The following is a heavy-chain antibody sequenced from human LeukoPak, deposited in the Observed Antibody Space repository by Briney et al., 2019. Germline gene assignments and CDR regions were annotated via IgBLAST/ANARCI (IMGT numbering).Heavy chain of an antibody. CDR2: IYYSGST. J-gene: IGHJ4*02. V-gene: IGHV4-39*07. CDR3: ARGEGSPYFDY. CDR1: GGSISSSSYY. Sequence: SETLSLTCTVSGGSISSSSYYWGWIRQPPGRGLEWIGSIYYSGSTYYNPSLKSRVTISVDTSKNQFSLKLSSVTAADTAVYYCARGEGSPYFDYWGQGTLVTVSS.